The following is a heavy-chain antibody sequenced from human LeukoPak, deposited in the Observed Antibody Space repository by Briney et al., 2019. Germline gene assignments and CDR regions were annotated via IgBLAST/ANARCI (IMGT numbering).Heavy chain of an antibody. CDR2: ISYDGSDK. D-gene: IGHD3-10*01. CDR3: AKDLSYHNSFER. Sequence: GRSLRLSCAASGFTFSSCAMDWVRQAPGKGLEWVAFISYDGSDKYYADSVKGRFTISRDNSKNTLYLQMNSLRAEDTAVYYCAKDLSYHNSFERWGQGTLVTVSS. CDR1: GFTFSSCA. J-gene: IGHJ4*02. V-gene: IGHV3-30*18.